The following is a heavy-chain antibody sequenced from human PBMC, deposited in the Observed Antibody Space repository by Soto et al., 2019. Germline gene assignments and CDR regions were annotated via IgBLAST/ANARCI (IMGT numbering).Heavy chain of an antibody. V-gene: IGHV4-34*01. CDR3: ARGLHFTVTTFYYYYYGMDV. D-gene: IGHD4-17*01. CDR1: GGSCSGYY. Sequence: SETLSLTCAVYGGSCSGYYRSWNRQPQRKGLEWIGETNHSGSTNDNQSLKSRVTISVDTSKNQFSLKLSSVTAADTAVYYCARGLHFTVTTFYYYYYGMDVWGQGTTVTVSS. J-gene: IGHJ6*02. CDR2: TNHSGST.